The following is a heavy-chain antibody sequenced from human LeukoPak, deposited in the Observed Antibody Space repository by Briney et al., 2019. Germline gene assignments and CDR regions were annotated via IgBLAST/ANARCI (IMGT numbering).Heavy chain of an antibody. Sequence: GASVKVSCKASGGTFSSYAISWVRQAPGQGLEWMGGIIPIFGTANYAQKFQGRVTITADESTSTAYMELSSLRSEDTAVYYCARTTASNYGSGSYYNEYYYYGMDVWGQGTTVTVSS. D-gene: IGHD3-10*01. CDR1: GGTFSSYA. CDR3: ARTTASNYGSGSYYNEYYYYGMDV. J-gene: IGHJ6*02. V-gene: IGHV1-69*13. CDR2: IIPIFGTA.